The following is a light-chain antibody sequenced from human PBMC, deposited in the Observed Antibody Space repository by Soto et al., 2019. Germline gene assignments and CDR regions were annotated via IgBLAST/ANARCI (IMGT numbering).Light chain of an antibody. CDR1: TGAVTSGHY. CDR3: LLSYSGARPYV. Sequence: QAVVTQEPSLTVSPGGTVTLTCXSSTGAVTSGHYPYWFQQKPGQAPRTLIYDTSNKHSWTPARFSGSLLGGKAALTLSGAQPEDEAEYYCLLSYSGARPYVFGTGTKVTVL. J-gene: IGLJ1*01. CDR2: DTS. V-gene: IGLV7-46*01.